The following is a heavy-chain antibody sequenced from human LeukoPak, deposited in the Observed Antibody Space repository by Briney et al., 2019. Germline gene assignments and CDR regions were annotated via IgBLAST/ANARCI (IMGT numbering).Heavy chain of an antibody. J-gene: IGHJ4*02. CDR2: IYPRDGST. V-gene: IGHV1-46*01. CDR1: GGTFIRHA. CDR3: ARDQEGFDY. Sequence: GASVKVSCKASGGTFIRHAISWVRQAPGQGLEWMGMIYPRDGSTSYAQKFQGRVTVTRDTSTSTVHMELSGLRSEDTAVYYCARDQEGFDYWGQGTLVTVSS.